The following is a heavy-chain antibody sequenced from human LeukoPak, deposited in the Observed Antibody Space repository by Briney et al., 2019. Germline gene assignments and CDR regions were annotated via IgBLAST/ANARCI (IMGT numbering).Heavy chain of an antibody. CDR1: GYSFTSYW. J-gene: IGHJ4*02. CDR3: ARRTYFDTRHFDY. V-gene: IGHV5-51*01. CDR2: ISPGDPEI. Sequence: GESLKISCKGSGYSFTSYWIGWVRQMPGKGLEWMGIISPGDPEIRYSPSFQGQVTIPADKSISTAFLQWSSLKASDTAIYFCARRTYFDTRHFDYWGQGTLVTVSS. D-gene: IGHD3-22*01.